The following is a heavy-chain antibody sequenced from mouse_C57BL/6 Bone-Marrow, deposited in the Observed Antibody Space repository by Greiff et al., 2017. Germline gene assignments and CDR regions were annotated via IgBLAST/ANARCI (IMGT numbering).Heavy chain of an antibody. V-gene: IGHV5-9*01. CDR1: GFTFSSYT. CDR2: ISGGGGNT. CDR3: ARVYYDYDVGAY. Sequence: EVQLVESGGGLVKPGGSLKLSCAASGFTFSSYTMSWVRQTPEKRLEWVATISGGGGNTYYPDSVKGRFTISRDNAKNTLYLQMSSLRSEDTALYYCARVYYDYDVGAYWGQGTLVTVSA. D-gene: IGHD2-4*01. J-gene: IGHJ3*01.